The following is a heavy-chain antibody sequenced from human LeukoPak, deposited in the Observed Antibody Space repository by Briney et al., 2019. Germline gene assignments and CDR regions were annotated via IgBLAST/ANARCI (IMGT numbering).Heavy chain of an antibody. V-gene: IGHV3-21*01. CDR1: GFTFSSYS. Sequence: GGSLRLSCAASGFTFSSYSMNWVRQAPGKGLEWVSSISSSSSYIYYADSVKGRFTISRDNAKNSMYLQMNSLRAEDTAIYYCARVLPVASRDYWGQGTLVAVSS. CDR2: ISSSSSYI. J-gene: IGHJ4*02. D-gene: IGHD2-2*01. CDR3: ARVLPVASRDY.